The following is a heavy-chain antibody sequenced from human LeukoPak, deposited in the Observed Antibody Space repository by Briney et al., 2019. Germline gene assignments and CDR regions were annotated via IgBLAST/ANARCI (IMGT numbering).Heavy chain of an antibody. CDR2: IHTSGNT. D-gene: IGHD6-6*01. CDR3: AREGSMTARPFASIDY. J-gene: IGHJ4*02. CDR1: GGSISTYY. V-gene: IGHV4-4*07. Sequence: PSETLSLTCTVSGGSISTYYWSWIRQPAGKGLEWIGRIHTSGNTDYNPSLKSRVTMSVDTSKNQFSLKLSSVTAADTAVYYCAREGSMTARPFASIDYWGQGTLVTISS.